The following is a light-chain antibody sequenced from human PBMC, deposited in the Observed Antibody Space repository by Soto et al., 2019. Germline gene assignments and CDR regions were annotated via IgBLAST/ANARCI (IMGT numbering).Light chain of an antibody. CDR1: QSVSSSF. V-gene: IGKV3-20*01. CDR2: GAS. CDR3: QQYDSSPLT. J-gene: IGKJ4*01. Sequence: EIVLTQSPGTLSLSPGERATLSCRASQSVSSSFLAWYQQKPGQAPRHLIFGASNRATGIPDRFSGSGSGTDFTLTISRLEPEDFAVYYCQQYDSSPLTFGGGTKVEIK.